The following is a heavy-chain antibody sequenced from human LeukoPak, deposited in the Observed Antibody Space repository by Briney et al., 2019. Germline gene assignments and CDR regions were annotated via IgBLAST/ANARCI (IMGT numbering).Heavy chain of an antibody. CDR1: GFTFSSYA. V-gene: IGHV3-23*01. CDR3: AREMVHYYGMDV. D-gene: IGHD2-8*01. CDR2: ISGSGGST. J-gene: IGHJ6*04. Sequence: GGSLRLSCAASGFTFSSYAMSWVRQAPGKGLEWVSAISGSGGSTYYADSVKGRFTISRDNAKNTLYLQMNSLRAEDTAVYYCAREMVHYYGMDVWGKGTTVTVPS.